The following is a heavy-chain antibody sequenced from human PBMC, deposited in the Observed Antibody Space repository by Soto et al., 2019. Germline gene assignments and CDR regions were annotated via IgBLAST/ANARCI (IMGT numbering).Heavy chain of an antibody. J-gene: IGHJ6*02. D-gene: IGHD5-18*01. CDR3: ARVVGYSYGYYYYGMDV. V-gene: IGHV3-21*01. CDR2: ISSSSSYI. CDR1: GFTFSSYS. Sequence: GGSLRLSCAASGFTFSSYSMNWVRQAPGKGLEWVSSISSSSSYIYYADSVKGRFTISRDNAKNSLYLQMNSLRAEDTAVYYCARVVGYSYGYYYYGMDVWGQGTTVTVSS.